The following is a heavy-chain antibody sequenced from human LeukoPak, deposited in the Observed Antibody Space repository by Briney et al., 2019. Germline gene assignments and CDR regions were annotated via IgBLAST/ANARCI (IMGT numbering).Heavy chain of an antibody. V-gene: IGHV3-7*01. CDR2: IKQDGSEK. CDR1: GFTISGYW. CDR3: AKWELYSGFYYIDY. D-gene: IGHD1-26*01. Sequence: GGSLRLSCAASGFTISGYWMSWVRQAPGKGLEWVASIKQDGSEKYYVDSVKGRFTISRDNAKNSLYLQMNSLRAEDTAVYYCAKWELYSGFYYIDYWGQGTLATVSS. J-gene: IGHJ4*02.